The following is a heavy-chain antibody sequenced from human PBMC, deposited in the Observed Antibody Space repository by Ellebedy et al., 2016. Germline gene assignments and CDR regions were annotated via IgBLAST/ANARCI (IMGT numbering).Heavy chain of an antibody. V-gene: IGHV3-9*01. J-gene: IGHJ4*02. Sequence: SLKISXAASGSTGYDYAMHWVRQAPGKGLEWVSGIYWNSDRIGYADSVQGRFTTSRDNAKNFLYLQMNSLRAEDTAVYYCVKSYDSSAVRGYFDYWGQGTLVTVSS. D-gene: IGHD3-22*01. CDR2: IYWNSDRI. CDR3: VKSYDSSAVRGYFDY. CDR1: GSTGYDYA.